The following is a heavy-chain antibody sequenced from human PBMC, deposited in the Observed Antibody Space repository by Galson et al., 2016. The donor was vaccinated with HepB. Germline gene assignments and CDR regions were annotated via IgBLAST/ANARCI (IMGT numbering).Heavy chain of an antibody. CDR2: IYYSGRT. CDR1: GASISGYY. J-gene: IGHJ6*02. CDR3: ARDDTGGWYGFHYGMDV. D-gene: IGHD6-19*01. Sequence: TLSLTCTVSGASISGYYLSWIRQPPGKGLEWIGYIYYSGRTNYNPSLKSRVTISVDTSKNQFSLKLSSVPAADTAVYYCARDDTGGWYGFHYGMDVWGQGTTVTVSS. V-gene: IGHV4-59*01.